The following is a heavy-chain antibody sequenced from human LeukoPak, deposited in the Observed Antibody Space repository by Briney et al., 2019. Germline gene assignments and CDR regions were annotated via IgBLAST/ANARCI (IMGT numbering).Heavy chain of an antibody. CDR3: ARTPGLSETYFDY. D-gene: IGHD3/OR15-3a*01. J-gene: IGHJ4*02. CDR1: GFTFSSYG. V-gene: IGHV3-33*01. CDR2: IWYDGSNK. Sequence: PGRSLRLSCAASGFTFSSYGMHWVRQAPGKGLEWVAVIWYDGSNKYYADSVKGRFTISRDNSKNTLYLQMNSLRAEDTAVYYCARTPGLSETYFDYWGQGTLVTVSS.